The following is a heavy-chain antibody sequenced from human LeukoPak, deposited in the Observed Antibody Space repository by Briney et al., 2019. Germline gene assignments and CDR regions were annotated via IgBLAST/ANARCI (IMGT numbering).Heavy chain of an antibody. V-gene: IGHV4-61*01. D-gene: IGHD6-6*01. CDR3: ARHFAYSSSSYFDY. CDR2: IYYSGST. J-gene: IGHJ4*02. CDR1: GGSVSSGSYY. Sequence: SETLSLTCTVSGGSVSSGSYYWSWIRQPPGKGLEWIGYIYYSGSTNYNPSLKSRVTMFEDKSKNQFSLRLYSVTVADTAVYYCARHFAYSSSSYFDYWGQGSLVTVSS.